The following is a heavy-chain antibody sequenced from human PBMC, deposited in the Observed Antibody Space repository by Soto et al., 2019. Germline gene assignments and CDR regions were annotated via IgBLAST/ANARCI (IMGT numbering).Heavy chain of an antibody. V-gene: IGHV3-15*07. CDR3: ARSHYGSGGKPYNWFGP. Sequence: GGSLRLSCAASGFTFSNAWMNWVRQAPGKGPEWVGRIKSKTDGGTTDYAAPVKGRFTISRDNSKNSFYLQMNNLRAEDTAVYYCARSHYGSGGKPYNWFGPWGQGTLATVSS. D-gene: IGHD3-10*01. CDR1: GFTFSNAW. CDR2: IKSKTDGGTT. J-gene: IGHJ5*02.